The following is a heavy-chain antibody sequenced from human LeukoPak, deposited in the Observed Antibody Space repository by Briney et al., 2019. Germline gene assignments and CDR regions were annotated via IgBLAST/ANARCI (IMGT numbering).Heavy chain of an antibody. Sequence: GGSLRLSCAASGFTFSSYNMNWVRQAPGKGLEWVSSISSSSSYMYYADSVKGRFTISRDNAKNSLYLQMNSLRAEDTAVYYCATDRDVPAIGMDVWGQGTTVTVSS. J-gene: IGHJ6*02. CDR1: GFTFSSYN. V-gene: IGHV3-21*06. CDR2: ISSSSSYM. CDR3: ATDRDVPAIGMDV.